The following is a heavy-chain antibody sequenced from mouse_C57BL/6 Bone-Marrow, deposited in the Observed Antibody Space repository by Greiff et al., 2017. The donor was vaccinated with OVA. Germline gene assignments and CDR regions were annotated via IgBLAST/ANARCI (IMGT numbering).Heavy chain of an antibody. CDR1: GFTFSSYA. D-gene: IGHD2-4*01. J-gene: IGHJ2*01. V-gene: IGHV5-4*01. CDR3: ARDFLMITGDY. CDR2: ISDGGSYT. Sequence: DVMLVESGGGLVKPGGSLKLSCAASGFTFSSYAMSWVRQTPEKRLEWVATISDGGSYTYYPDNVKGRFTISRDNAKNNLYLQMSHLKSEDTAMYYCARDFLMITGDYWGRGTTLTVSS.